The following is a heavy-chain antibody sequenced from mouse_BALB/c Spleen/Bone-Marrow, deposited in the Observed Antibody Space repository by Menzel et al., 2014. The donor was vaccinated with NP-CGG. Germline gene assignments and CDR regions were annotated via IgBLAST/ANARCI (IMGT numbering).Heavy chain of an antibody. D-gene: IGHD4-1*01. CDR1: GISITTGNYR. J-gene: IGHJ2*01. CDR3: AREGGGLGHFDY. CDR2: IYYSGTI. V-gene: IGHV3-5*02. Sequence: EVQLVESGPGLVKPSQTVSLTCTVTGISITTGNYRWSWIRQFPGNKLEWIGYIYYSGTITYNPSLTSRTTITRDTSKNQFFLEMNSLTAEDTATYYCAREGGGLGHFDYWGQGTTLTVSS.